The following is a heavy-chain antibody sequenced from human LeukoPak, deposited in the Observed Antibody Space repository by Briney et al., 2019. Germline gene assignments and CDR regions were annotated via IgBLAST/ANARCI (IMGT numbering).Heavy chain of an antibody. CDR3: AKSPYYHLFHYYMDV. J-gene: IGHJ6*03. Sequence: SGGSLRLSCAASGLTFSRYWMHWIRQAPGKGLVWVSHISSDGTRTHYADSVKGRFTISRDNANETLCLQMDSLKVEDTATYYCAKSPYYHLFHYYMDVWGKGTTVTVS. CDR1: GLTFSRYW. V-gene: IGHV3-74*01. CDR2: ISSDGTRT. D-gene: IGHD3-22*01.